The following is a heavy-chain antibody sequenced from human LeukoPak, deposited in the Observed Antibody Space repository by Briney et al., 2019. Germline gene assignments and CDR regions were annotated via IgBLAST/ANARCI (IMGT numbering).Heavy chain of an antibody. CDR1: GGPINSGVYY. J-gene: IGHJ5*02. CDR3: ARDYYDSSGSINWFDT. V-gene: IGHV4-61*02. Sequence: PSQTLSLTCSVSGGPINSGVYYWSWTRRPAGKGLEWIGRLYTSGSTRYNPSLRSRVTISQDSSKNQFSLELSSVTAADTAMYFCARDYYDSSGSINWFDTWGPGTLVTVSS. CDR2: LYTSGST. D-gene: IGHD3-22*01.